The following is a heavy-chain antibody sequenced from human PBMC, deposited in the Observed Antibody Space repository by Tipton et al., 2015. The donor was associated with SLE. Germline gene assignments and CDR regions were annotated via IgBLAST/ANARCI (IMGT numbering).Heavy chain of an antibody. Sequence: SLRLSCAASNFTVRSNYMSWVRQAPGRGLEWVSVIYSGGSVYYAESVKGRFTISRDNAKKSVDLQMNSLRVEDTALYYCVKRRGGESRAFDIWGQGTLVTVSS. D-gene: IGHD4-23*01. CDR1: NFTVRSNY. V-gene: IGHV3-53*05. J-gene: IGHJ3*02. CDR3: VKRRGGESRAFDI. CDR2: IYSGGSV.